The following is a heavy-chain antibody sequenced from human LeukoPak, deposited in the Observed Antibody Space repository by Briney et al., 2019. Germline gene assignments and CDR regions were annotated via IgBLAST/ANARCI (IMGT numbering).Heavy chain of an antibody. Sequence: SETLSLTCTVSGGSISSYYWSWIRHPPGKGLEWIGCFYYSGNTNYNPSLKSRVTISVDTSKNQFSLKLSSVTAADTAVYYCARDHYSSGSFNWFDPWGQGTLVTVSS. J-gene: IGHJ5*02. CDR3: ARDHYSSGSFNWFDP. D-gene: IGHD3-22*01. V-gene: IGHV4-59*01. CDR2: FYYSGNT. CDR1: GGSISSYY.